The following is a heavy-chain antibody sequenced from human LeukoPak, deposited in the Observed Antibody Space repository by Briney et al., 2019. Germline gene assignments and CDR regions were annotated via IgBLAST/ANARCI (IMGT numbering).Heavy chain of an antibody. V-gene: IGHV3-74*01. CDR2: INSDGSST. J-gene: IGHJ4*02. D-gene: IGHD3-22*01. CDR3: AGLSSGYCDF. CDR1: GFTFDDYG. Sequence: GGSLRLSCAASGFTFDDYGMSWVRQAPGKGLEWVSVINSDGSSTSYADSVKGRFTISRDNAKNTLYLQMNSLRAEDTAVYYCAGLSSGYCDFWGQGTLVTVSS.